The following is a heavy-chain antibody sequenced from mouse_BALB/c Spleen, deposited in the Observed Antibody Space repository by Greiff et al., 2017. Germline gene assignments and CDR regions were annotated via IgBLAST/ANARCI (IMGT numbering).Heavy chain of an antibody. CDR2: IYPGDGST. J-gene: IGHJ1*01. V-gene: IGHV1S56*01. Sequence: VQVVESGPELVKPGASVKMSCKASGYTFTSYYIHWVKQRPGQGLEWIGWIYPGDGSTKYNEKFKGKTTLTADKSSSTAYMLLSSLTSEDSAIYFCARGGIPYWYFDVWGAGTTVTVSS. CDR1: GYTFTSYY. CDR3: ARGGIPYWYFDV.